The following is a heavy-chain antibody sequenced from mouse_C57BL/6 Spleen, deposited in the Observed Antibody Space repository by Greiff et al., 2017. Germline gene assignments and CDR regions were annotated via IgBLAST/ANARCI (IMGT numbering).Heavy chain of an antibody. CDR1: GFSLTSYG. CDR3: AKEGSYVGAMDY. J-gene: IGHJ4*01. Sequence: VQLQQSGPGLVQPSQSLSITCTVSGFSLTSYGVHWVRQSPGTGLEWLGVIWRGGSTDYNAAFMSRLSITKDNSKSQVFFKMNSLQADDTAIYYCAKEGSYVGAMDYWGQGTSVTVSS. V-gene: IGHV2-5*01. CDR2: IWRGGST. D-gene: IGHD2-12*01.